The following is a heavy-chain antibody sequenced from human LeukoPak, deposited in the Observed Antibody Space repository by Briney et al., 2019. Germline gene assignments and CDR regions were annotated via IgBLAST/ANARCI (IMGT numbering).Heavy chain of an antibody. CDR3: AKAAAADRRYYFDY. V-gene: IGHV3-7*01. CDR2: IKQDGSEK. CDR1: GFTFSSYW. J-gene: IGHJ4*02. Sequence: PGGSLRLSCGASGFTFSSYWMSWVRQAPGKGLEWVANIKQDGSEKYYVDSVKGRFTISRDNAKNSLYLQMNSLRAEDTAVYYCAKAAAADRRYYFDYWGQGTLVTVSS. D-gene: IGHD6-13*01.